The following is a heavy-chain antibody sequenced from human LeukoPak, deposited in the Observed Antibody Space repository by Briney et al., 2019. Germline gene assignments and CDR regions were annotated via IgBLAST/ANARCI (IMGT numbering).Heavy chain of an antibody. J-gene: IGHJ4*02. CDR3: AKPYSYDSRGYEHFDY. V-gene: IGHV3-23*01. Sequence: GGSLSLSFAASGFPFSNYAMNWVRQAPGKGLAWVAVIIGRGGRTYYPDSVKGRFTISRDNSKNTLYLQMNRLRAEDTAVYYCAKPYSYDSRGYEHFDYWGQGTLVTVSS. D-gene: IGHD3-22*01. CDR2: IIGRGGRT. CDR1: GFPFSNYA.